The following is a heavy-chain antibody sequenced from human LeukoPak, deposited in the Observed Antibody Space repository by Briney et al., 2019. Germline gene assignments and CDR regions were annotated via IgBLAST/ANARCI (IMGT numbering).Heavy chain of an antibody. J-gene: IGHJ4*02. CDR1: GFTFSSYS. V-gene: IGHV3-21*01. D-gene: IGHD2-15*01. CDR2: ISSSSSYI. Sequence: GGSLRLSCAASGFTFSSYSMNWVRQAPGKGLDWVSSISSSSSYIYYADSVCGRFTISRDNAKKSLYLQMNSLRAEDTAGYYCARDPTVGAATFFDYWGQGTLVTVSS. CDR3: ARDPTVGAATFFDY.